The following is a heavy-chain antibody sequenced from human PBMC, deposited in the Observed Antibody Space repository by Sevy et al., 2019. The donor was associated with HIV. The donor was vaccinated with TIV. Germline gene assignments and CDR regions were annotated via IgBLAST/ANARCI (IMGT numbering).Heavy chain of an antibody. CDR1: GYTFTNYG. V-gene: IGHV1-18*01. Sequence: ASVKVSCKASGYTFTNYGISWVRQAPGQGLEWMGWIGAYNGNTNYAQKLQGRVTLTTDTSTSTACMDLRSLRSDDTAVYYCARLSTVRGQFNWFDPWGQGTLVTVSS. CDR2: IGAYNGNT. CDR3: ARLSTVRGQFNWFDP. D-gene: IGHD3-10*01. J-gene: IGHJ5*02.